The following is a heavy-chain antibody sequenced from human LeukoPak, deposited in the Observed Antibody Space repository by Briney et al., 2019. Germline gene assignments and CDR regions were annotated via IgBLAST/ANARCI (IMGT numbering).Heavy chain of an antibody. D-gene: IGHD6-13*01. CDR3: ARGSRGAAGFDY. J-gene: IGHJ4*02. V-gene: IGHV4-34*01. Sequence: SETLSLTCAVYGGSFSGYYWSWIRQPPGKGLEWIGEINHSGSTNYDPSLKSRVTISVDTSKNQFSLKLSSVTAADTAVYYCARGSRGAAGFDYWGQGTLVTVSS. CDR1: GGSFSGYY. CDR2: INHSGST.